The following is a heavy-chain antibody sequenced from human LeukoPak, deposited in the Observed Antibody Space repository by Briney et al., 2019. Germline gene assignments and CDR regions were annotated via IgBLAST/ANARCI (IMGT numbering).Heavy chain of an antibody. D-gene: IGHD5-12*01. CDR3: ARDGGVSGYDLLDY. CDR1: GFTFSIFW. V-gene: IGHV3-7*01. J-gene: IGHJ4*02. Sequence: GGSLRLSCAASGFTFSIFWMTWVRQAPGKGLEWVANINQDGSEKYYVDSVKGRFTISRGNAKNSVYLQMNSLRAEDTAVYYCARDGGVSGYDLLDYWGQGTLVTVSS. CDR2: INQDGSEK.